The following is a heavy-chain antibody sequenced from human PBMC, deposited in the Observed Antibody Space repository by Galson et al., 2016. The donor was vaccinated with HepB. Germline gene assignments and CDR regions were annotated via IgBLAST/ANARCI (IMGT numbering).Heavy chain of an antibody. J-gene: IGHJ6*02. V-gene: IGHV6-1*01. CDR3: ARVVELGRGFHV. D-gene: IGHD3-10*01. CDR1: GDSVSSASAA. CDR2: TYYRSYWQN. Sequence: CAISGDSVSSASAAWNWVRQSPSRGLEWLGRTYYRSYWQNEYADSVKSRITINPDTSKNQVSLQVNSVTPEDTAVYYCARVVELGRGFHVWGQGTTVTVSS.